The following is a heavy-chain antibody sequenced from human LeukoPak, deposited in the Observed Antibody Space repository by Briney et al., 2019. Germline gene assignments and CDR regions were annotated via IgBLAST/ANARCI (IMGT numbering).Heavy chain of an antibody. CDR3: ARRRVRGVIIRNWFDP. CDR2: VYSSGST. Sequence: SETLSLTCTVSNDSISSGGYYWSWIRQPAGKRLEWIGRVYSSGSTNYHPSLKSRVTISVDTSKNQFSLKLTSVTAADTAVYYCARRRVRGVIIRNWFDPWGQGTLVTVSS. CDR1: NDSISSGGYY. V-gene: IGHV4-61*02. J-gene: IGHJ5*02. D-gene: IGHD3-10*01.